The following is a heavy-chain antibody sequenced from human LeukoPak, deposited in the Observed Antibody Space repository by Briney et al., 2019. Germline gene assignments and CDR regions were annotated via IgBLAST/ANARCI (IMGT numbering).Heavy chain of an antibody. Sequence: PGGSLRLSCAASGFTFSSYAMSWVRQAPGKGLEWVSSISSSSSYIYYADSVKGRFTISRDNAKNSLYLQMNSLRAEDTAVYYCARDLRSGSRDYYYYGMDVWGQGTTVTVSS. J-gene: IGHJ6*02. D-gene: IGHD3-3*01. V-gene: IGHV3-21*01. CDR1: GFTFSSYA. CDR3: ARDLRSGSRDYYYYGMDV. CDR2: ISSSSSYI.